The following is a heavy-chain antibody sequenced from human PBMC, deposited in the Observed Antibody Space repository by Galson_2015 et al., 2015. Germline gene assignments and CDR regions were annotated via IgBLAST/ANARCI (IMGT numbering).Heavy chain of an antibody. V-gene: IGHV3-21*01. CDR1: GFTFSSYS. CDR2: ISSSSSYI. D-gene: IGHD3-10*01. Sequence: SLRLSCAASGFTFSSYSMNWVRQAPGKGLEWVSSISSSSSYIYYADSVKGRFTISRDNAKNSLYLQMNSLRAEDTAVYYCARDRGYYGSGSYYNFDYWGQGTLVTVSS. J-gene: IGHJ4*02. CDR3: ARDRGYYGSGSYYNFDY.